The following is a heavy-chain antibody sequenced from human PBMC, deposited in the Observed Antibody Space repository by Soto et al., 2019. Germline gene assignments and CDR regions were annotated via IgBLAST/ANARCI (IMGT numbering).Heavy chain of an antibody. J-gene: IGHJ5*02. CDR2: INHSGST. V-gene: IGHV4-34*01. CDR3: ARLHSSPGRWFDP. CDR1: GGSFSGYY. D-gene: IGHD5-18*01. Sequence: SETLSLTCAVYGGSFSGYYWSWIRQPPGKGLEWIGEINHSGSTNYNPSLKSRVTISVDTSKNQFSLKLSSVTAADTAVYYCARLHSSPGRWFDPWGQGTLVTVSS.